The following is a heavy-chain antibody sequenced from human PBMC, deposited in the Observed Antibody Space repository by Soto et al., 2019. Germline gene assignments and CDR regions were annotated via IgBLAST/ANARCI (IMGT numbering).Heavy chain of an antibody. D-gene: IGHD3-9*01. CDR3: VKLTDY. V-gene: IGHV3-64D*06. CDR2: ISPTGGST. J-gene: IGHJ4*02. CDR1: GFTLSSFD. Sequence: GGSLRLSCSASGFTLSSFDVHWVRQAPGKGLEFVAGISPTGGSTYYADSVKGRSTISRDNSKNTLYLQMSSLGPEDTAVYYCVKLTDYWGQGTLVTVSS.